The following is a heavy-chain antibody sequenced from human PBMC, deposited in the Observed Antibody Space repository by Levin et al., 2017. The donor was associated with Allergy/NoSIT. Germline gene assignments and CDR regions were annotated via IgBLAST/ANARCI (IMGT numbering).Heavy chain of an antibody. D-gene: IGHD3-22*01. J-gene: IGHJ4*02. CDR2: ISWNSGSI. CDR3: AKDIRYDSSGFPVV. Sequence: SLKISCAASGFTFDDYAMHWVRQAPGKGLEWVSGISWNSGSIGYADSVKGRFTISRDNAKNSLYLQMNSLRAEDTALYYCAKDIRYDSSGFPVVWGQGTLVTVSS. CDR1: GFTFDDYA. V-gene: IGHV3-9*01.